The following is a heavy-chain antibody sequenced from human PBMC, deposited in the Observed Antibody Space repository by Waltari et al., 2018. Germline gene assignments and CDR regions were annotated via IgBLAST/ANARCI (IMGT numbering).Heavy chain of an antibody. D-gene: IGHD4-17*01. V-gene: IGHV3-15*01. J-gene: IGHJ5*02. CDR3: TTDYGDYPGANWFDP. CDR1: GFTFSNAW. Sequence: EVQLVESGGGLVKPGGSLRLSCAASGFTFSNAWMSWVGQAPGKGLEWVGRIKSKTDGGTTDYAATVKGRFTISRDDSKNTLYLQMNSLKTEDTAVYYCTTDYGDYPGANWFDPWGQGTLVTVSS. CDR2: IKSKTDGGTT.